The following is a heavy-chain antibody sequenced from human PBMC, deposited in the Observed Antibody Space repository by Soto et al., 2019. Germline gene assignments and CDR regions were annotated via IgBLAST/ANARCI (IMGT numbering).Heavy chain of an antibody. Sequence: SETLSLTCAVYGGSFSGFYWSWMRQPPGKGLEWIGEINHSGSTNYNPSLKSRVTISVDTSKNQFSLKLSSVTAADTAVYYCARGRVDTAMVTDFDYWGQGTLVTVSS. D-gene: IGHD5-18*01. CDR2: INHSGST. CDR3: ARGRVDTAMVTDFDY. CDR1: GGSFSGFY. J-gene: IGHJ4*02. V-gene: IGHV4-34*01.